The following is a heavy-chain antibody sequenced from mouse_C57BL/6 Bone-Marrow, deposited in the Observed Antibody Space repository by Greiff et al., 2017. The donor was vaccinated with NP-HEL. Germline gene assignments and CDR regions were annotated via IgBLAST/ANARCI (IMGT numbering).Heavy chain of an antibody. V-gene: IGHV1-50*01. J-gene: IGHJ3*01. D-gene: IGHD1-1*01. CDR3: ARKAYYGRSYEFAY. CDR1: GYTFTTYW. Sequence: QVHVKQPGAELVKPGASVKLSCKASGYTFTTYWMPWVKQRPGQGLEWIGEIDPSDSYTNYNQKFKGKATLTVDTSSSTANMQLSSLTSEDSAVYYCARKAYYGRSYEFAYWGQGTLVTVSA. CDR2: IDPSDSYT.